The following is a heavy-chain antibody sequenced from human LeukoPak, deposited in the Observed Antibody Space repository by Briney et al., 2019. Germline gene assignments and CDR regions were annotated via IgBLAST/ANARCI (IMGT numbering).Heavy chain of an antibody. J-gene: IGHJ6*03. V-gene: IGHV1-69*05. CDR2: IIPIFGTA. D-gene: IGHD6-6*01. CDR1: GGTFSSYA. CDR3: AGEQLVPIHYYYMDV. Sequence: SVKVSCKASGGTFSSYAISWVRQAPGQGLEWMGRIIPIFGTANYAQKFQGRFTITTDESTSTAYMELSSLRSEDTAVYYCAGEQLVPIHYYYMDVWGKGTTVTVSS.